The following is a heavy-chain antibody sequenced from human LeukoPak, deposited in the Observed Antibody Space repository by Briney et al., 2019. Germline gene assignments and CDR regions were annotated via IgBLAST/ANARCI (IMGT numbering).Heavy chain of an antibody. CDR1: EFNFSSYG. Sequence: GGSLRVSCAASEFNFSSYGMSWVRQAPGRGLEWVSSISGSGGSTQYADSVQGRFAISRDNSKNTLYLQMNSLRVEDTAVYFCARDPNGDYIGTFDMWGRGTMVSVSS. V-gene: IGHV3-23*01. CDR2: ISGSGGST. D-gene: IGHD4-17*01. J-gene: IGHJ3*02. CDR3: ARDPNGDYIGTFDM.